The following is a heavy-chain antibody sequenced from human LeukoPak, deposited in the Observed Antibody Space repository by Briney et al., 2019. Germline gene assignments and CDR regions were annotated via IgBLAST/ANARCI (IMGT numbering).Heavy chain of an antibody. D-gene: IGHD3-10*01. Sequence: SETLSLTCTVSGGSISSSSYYWGWIRQPPGKGLEWIGSIYYSGSTYYNPSLKSRVTISVDTSKNQFSLKLSFVTAADTAVYYCASLPFGDVAHDYWGQGTLVTVS. CDR1: GGSISSSSYY. V-gene: IGHV4-39*01. J-gene: IGHJ4*02. CDR3: ASLPFGDVAHDY. CDR2: IYYSGST.